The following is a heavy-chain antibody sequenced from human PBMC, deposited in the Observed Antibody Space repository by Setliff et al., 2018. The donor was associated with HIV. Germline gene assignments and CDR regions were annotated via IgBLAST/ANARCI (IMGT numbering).Heavy chain of an antibody. V-gene: IGHV3-7*01. J-gene: IGHJ2*01. D-gene: IGHD4-17*01. CDR3: AREPYPYFDYGDWYFDL. CDR1: GFTFSTYW. Sequence: GGSLRLSCAASGFTFSTYWMSWVRQAPGKGLEWVANIKQDGSEKFYVDSVKGRFTISRDNAKNSLYLQMNSLRAEDTAVYYCAREPYPYFDYGDWYFDLWGRGTLVTVSS. CDR2: IKQDGSEK.